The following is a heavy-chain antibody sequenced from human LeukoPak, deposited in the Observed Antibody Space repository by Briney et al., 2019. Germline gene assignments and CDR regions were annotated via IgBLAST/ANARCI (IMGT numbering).Heavy chain of an antibody. CDR2: ISSSGSTI. CDR3: ARGGGSYKDAFDI. D-gene: IGHD1-26*01. V-gene: IGHV3-48*04. CDR1: GFTFSSYS. J-gene: IGHJ3*02. Sequence: GGSLRLSCAASGFTFSSYSMNWVRQAPGKGLEWVSYISSSGSTIYYADSVKGRFTISRDNAKNSLYLQMNSLRAEDTAVYYCARGGGSYKDAFDIWGQGTMVTVSS.